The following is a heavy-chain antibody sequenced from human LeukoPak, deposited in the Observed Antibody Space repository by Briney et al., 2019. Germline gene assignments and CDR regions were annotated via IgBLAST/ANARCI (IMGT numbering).Heavy chain of an antibody. D-gene: IGHD3-22*01. J-gene: IGHJ4*02. CDR1: GDSVNNYY. CDR3: ARAADYYYDSSGYVDY. Sequence: SETLSLTCSVPGDSVNNYYWSWIRQPPGKGLEWIGEINHSGSTNYNPSLKSRVTISVDTSKNQFSLKLSSVTAADTAVYYCARAADYYYDSSGYVDYWGQGTLVTVSS. CDR2: INHSGST. V-gene: IGHV4-34*01.